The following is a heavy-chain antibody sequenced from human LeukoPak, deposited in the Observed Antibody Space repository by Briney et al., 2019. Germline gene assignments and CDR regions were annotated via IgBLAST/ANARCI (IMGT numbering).Heavy chain of an antibody. CDR1: GYTFTSYG. D-gene: IGHD6-19*01. V-gene: IGHV1-18*01. CDR3: ARDKGSGWYEPSLGY. Sequence: ASVKVSCKASGYTFTSYGISWVRQAPGQGLEWMGWISAYNGNTNYAQKLQGRVTMTTDTSTSTAYMELRSLRSDDTAVYYCARDKGSGWYEPSLGYWGQGTLVTVSS. J-gene: IGHJ4*02. CDR2: ISAYNGNT.